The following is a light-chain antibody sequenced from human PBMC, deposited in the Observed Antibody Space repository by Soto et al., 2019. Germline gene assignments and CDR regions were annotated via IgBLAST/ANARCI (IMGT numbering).Light chain of an antibody. CDR2: AAS. Sequence: AIQMTQSPSSLSASVGDRVTISCRASQGIRSDLGWYQQKPGKAPTLLIYAASRLQKGVPSRFSGSGSGTDFTLTISSLQPEDFASYYCLQEYNYPRTFGQGTKVEIK. J-gene: IGKJ1*01. V-gene: IGKV1-6*01. CDR3: LQEYNYPRT. CDR1: QGIRSD.